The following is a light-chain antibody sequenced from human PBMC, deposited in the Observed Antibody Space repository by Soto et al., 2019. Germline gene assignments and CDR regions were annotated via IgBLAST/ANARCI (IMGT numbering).Light chain of an antibody. CDR3: SSFTTTSTHV. Sequence: QSALTQPASLSGSPGQSITISCTGTSSDIGAYDYVSWFQQHPGKAPKLMISEVNNRPSGVSNRFSGSKSGNTAYLTISGLQAEDEAEYFCSSFTTTSTHVFGTGTKVTV. J-gene: IGLJ1*01. V-gene: IGLV2-14*01. CDR1: SSDIGAYDY. CDR2: EVN.